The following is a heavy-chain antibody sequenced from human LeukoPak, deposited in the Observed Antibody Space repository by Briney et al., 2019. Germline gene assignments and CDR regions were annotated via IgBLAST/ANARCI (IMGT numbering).Heavy chain of an antibody. D-gene: IGHD5-12*01. Sequence: GGSLRLSCAASGFTFSSYSMNWVRQAPGKGLEWVSSISSSSSYIYYADSVKGRFTISRDNAKNLLYLQMNSLRAEDTAVYYCASHSGYDIQKRDYWGQGTLVTVSS. J-gene: IGHJ4*02. V-gene: IGHV3-21*01. CDR2: ISSSSSYI. CDR3: ASHSGYDIQKRDY. CDR1: GFTFSSYS.